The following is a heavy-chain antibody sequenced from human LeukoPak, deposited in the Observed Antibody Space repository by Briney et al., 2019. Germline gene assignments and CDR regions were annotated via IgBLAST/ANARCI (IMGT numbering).Heavy chain of an antibody. J-gene: IGHJ3*02. CDR1: GFNFNNYV. V-gene: IGHV3-30*03. D-gene: IGHD3-10*01. Sequence: GGSLRLSCAASGFNFNNYVMHWVRQAPGKGLEWVTEISFDGRKKTYVDSVKGRFTISRDSPKNTVYLQMDSLRAEDTAVYYCARGAEKILSFGEYPSDAFDIWGQGTMVTVSS. CDR2: ISFDGRKK. CDR3: ARGAEKILSFGEYPSDAFDI.